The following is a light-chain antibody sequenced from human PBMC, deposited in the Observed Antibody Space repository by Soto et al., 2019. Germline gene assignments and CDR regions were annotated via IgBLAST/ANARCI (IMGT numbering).Light chain of an antibody. V-gene: IGKV1-9*01. CDR2: AAS. CDR1: QSISSY. CDR3: QQLKSYPLT. Sequence: DIQMTQSPSSLSASVGDRVTITCRASQSISSYLNWYQQKPGKAPKLLMYAASTLQRGVPSRFSGSGSGTEFTLTISSLQPEDFATYYCQQLKSYPLTFGGGTKVDIK. J-gene: IGKJ4*01.